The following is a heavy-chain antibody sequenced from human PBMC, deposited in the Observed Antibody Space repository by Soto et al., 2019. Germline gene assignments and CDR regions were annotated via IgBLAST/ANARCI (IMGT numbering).Heavy chain of an antibody. V-gene: IGHV4-38-2*02. CDR3: ARDSSGYYWFDP. Sequence: SETLSLTCAVSGFSISSGYFWGWIRQPPGKGPEWLGSIYHSGTTYYNPSVKVRVTISVDTSKNQFSLKMSPVTAADTAVYYCARDSSGYYWFDPWGQGTLVTVS. CDR2: IYHSGTT. CDR1: GFSISSGYF. J-gene: IGHJ5*02. D-gene: IGHD3-22*01.